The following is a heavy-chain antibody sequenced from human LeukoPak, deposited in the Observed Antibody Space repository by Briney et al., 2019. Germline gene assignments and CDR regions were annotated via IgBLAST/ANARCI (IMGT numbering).Heavy chain of an antibody. J-gene: IGHJ4*02. Sequence: GESLKISCKGSGSSFTNYWIGWVRPMPGKGLEWMGMVDPSDSDTRYSPSFQGQVTFSVEESITTASLQWSSLRALDTAIYYCARAARSGTVYFDYWGQGTLVTVSP. CDR2: VDPSDSDT. CDR3: ARAARSGTVYFDY. D-gene: IGHD5-12*01. CDR1: GSSFTNYW. V-gene: IGHV5-51*01.